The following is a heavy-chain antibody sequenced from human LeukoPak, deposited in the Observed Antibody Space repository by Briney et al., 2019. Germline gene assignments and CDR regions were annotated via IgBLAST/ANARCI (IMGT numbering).Heavy chain of an antibody. Sequence: PGGSLRLSCAASGFTFSSYAMSWVRQAPGKGLEWVSVIYSGGSTYYADSVKGRFTISRDNSKNTLYLQMNSLRAEDTAVYYCARDPGPHGGDWDQGTLVTVSS. V-gene: IGHV3-66*01. D-gene: IGHD3-10*01. CDR3: ARDPGPHGGD. J-gene: IGHJ4*02. CDR2: IYSGGST. CDR1: GFTFSSYA.